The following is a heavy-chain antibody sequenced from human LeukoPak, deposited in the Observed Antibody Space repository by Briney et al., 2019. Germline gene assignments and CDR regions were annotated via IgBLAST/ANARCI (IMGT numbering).Heavy chain of an antibody. CDR1: GFSFSTRAAG. CDR2: IYWNDDK. Sequence: SAPTLVNPAPTLTLTCTFSGFSFSTRAAGVGWIRQPPGTALEWLALIYWNDDKRHSPSLKSRLTITKDTSKNQVVLTMTNMDPVDTATYYCAHSIAVDWFDHWGQGTLVTVSS. J-gene: IGHJ5*02. D-gene: IGHD6-13*01. CDR3: AHSIAVDWFDH. V-gene: IGHV2-5*01.